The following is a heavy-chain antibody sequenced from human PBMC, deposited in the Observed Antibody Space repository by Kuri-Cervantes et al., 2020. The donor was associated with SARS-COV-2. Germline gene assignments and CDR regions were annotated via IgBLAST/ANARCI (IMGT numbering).Heavy chain of an antibody. Sequence: ESLKISCTVSGGSVSRGSYYLSWIRQPPGKGLEWIGYIYYSGSANYNPSLKSRVTISVDTAKNHFSLKLNSVTAADTAVYYCARGGLELQPGYFRHWGQGTLVTVSS. V-gene: IGHV4-61*01. D-gene: IGHD1-7*01. CDR1: GGSVSRGSYY. J-gene: IGHJ1*01. CDR3: ARGGLELQPGYFRH. CDR2: IYYSGSA.